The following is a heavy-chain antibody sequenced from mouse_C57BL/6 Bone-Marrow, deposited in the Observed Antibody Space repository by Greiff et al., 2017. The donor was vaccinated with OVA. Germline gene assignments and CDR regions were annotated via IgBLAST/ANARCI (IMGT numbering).Heavy chain of an antibody. CDR2: LYPGSGST. Sequence: QVQLQQPGAELVKPGASVKMSCKASGYTFTSYWITWVKQRPGQGLEWIGDLYPGSGSTNYNEKFKSKATLTVDTSSSTAYMQLSSLTSEDSAVYYCATDYGGYFDVWGTGTTVTVSS. CDR3: ATDYGGYFDV. CDR1: GYTFTSYW. V-gene: IGHV1-55*01. J-gene: IGHJ1*03. D-gene: IGHD2-4*01.